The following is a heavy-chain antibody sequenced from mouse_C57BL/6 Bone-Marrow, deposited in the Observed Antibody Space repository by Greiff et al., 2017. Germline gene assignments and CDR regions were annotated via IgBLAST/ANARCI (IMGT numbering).Heavy chain of an antibody. D-gene: IGHD2-5*01. V-gene: IGHV1-55*01. CDR2: IYPGSGST. J-gene: IGHJ1*03. CDR1: GYTFTSYW. CDR3: ARPYYINYVYFDV. Sequence: QVQLQQPGAELVKPGASVKMSCKASGYTFTSYWITWVKQRPGQGLEWIGDIYPGSGSTNYNEKFKSKAKLTVDTSSSTAYMHLSILTSEDSAVYFCARPYYINYVYFDVWDTGTTVTVSS.